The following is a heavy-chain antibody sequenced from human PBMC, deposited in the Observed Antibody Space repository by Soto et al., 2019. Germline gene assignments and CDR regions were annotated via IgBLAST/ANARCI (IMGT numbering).Heavy chain of an antibody. D-gene: IGHD2-8*01. J-gene: IGHJ4*02. CDR2: INHSGST. Sequence: SETLSLTCAVYGGSFSGYYWSWIRQPPGKGLEWIGEINHSGSTNYNLSLKSRVTISVDTSKNQFSLKLSSVTAADTAVYYCARGFGTNYWGQGTLVTVSS. V-gene: IGHV4-34*01. CDR1: GGSFSGYY. CDR3: ARGFGTNY.